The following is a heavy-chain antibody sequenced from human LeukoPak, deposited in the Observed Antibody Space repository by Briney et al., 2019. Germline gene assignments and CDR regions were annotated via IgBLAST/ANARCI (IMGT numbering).Heavy chain of an antibody. Sequence: GGSLRLSCAASGFTFSSYGMHWVRQAPGKGLEWVAAISYDGRNKEYVDSVKGRFTISRDNSKNTLYLQMNNLRAEDTAVYYCAKNDGGRWPFDPWGQGTLVTVSS. J-gene: IGHJ5*02. CDR3: AKNDGGRWPFDP. V-gene: IGHV3-30*18. CDR1: GFTFSSYG. CDR2: ISYDGRNK. D-gene: IGHD4-23*01.